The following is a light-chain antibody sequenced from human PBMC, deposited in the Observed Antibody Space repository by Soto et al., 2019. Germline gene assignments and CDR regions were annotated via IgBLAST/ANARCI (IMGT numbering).Light chain of an antibody. CDR2: EVS. CDR3: SSYTSSSTVV. Sequence: QSALTQPASVSGSPGQSITISCTGTSSAVGGYNYVSWYQQHPGKAPKLMIYEVSNRPSGVSNRFSGSKSGNTASLTISGLQDEDEADYYCSSYTSSSTVVFGGGTKLTVL. V-gene: IGLV2-14*01. CDR1: SSAVGGYNY. J-gene: IGLJ2*01.